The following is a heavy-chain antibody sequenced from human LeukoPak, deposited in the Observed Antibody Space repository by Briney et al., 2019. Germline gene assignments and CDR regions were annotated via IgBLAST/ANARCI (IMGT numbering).Heavy chain of an antibody. CDR1: GDTLSSND. Sequence: SVKVSCKASGDTLSSNDIAWVRQAPGQGLEWMGGIIPLSGTTKYAQKFQGRVTIIADESTSTVYMELNSLRSDDTAVYYCARKMTYDFWSALGWFDPWGQGTLVTVSS. V-gene: IGHV1-69*01. D-gene: IGHD3-3*01. J-gene: IGHJ5*02. CDR3: ARKMTYDFWSALGWFDP. CDR2: IIPLSGTT.